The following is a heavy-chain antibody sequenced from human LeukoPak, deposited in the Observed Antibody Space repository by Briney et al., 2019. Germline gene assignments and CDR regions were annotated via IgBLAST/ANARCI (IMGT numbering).Heavy chain of an antibody. CDR3: AKGAGVRGVIYFDY. V-gene: IGHV3-48*01. Sequence: GGSLRLSCAASGFTFSSYGMTRVRQAPGKGLEWVSYISSSSSTIYYADSVKGRFTISRDNSKNTLYLQMNSLRAEDTAVYYCAKGAGVRGVIYFDYWGQGTLVTVSS. CDR1: GFTFSSYG. CDR2: ISSSSSTI. J-gene: IGHJ4*02. D-gene: IGHD3-10*01.